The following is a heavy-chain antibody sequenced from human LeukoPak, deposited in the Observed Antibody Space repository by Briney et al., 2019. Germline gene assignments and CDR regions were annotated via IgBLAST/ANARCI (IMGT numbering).Heavy chain of an antibody. D-gene: IGHD2-15*01. Sequence: AGSLRLSCSASGFTFSSYSMNWLPQAPGKGLKWVSSISNSSTYIYYTDSVKGRFTISRDNAKNSLYLKMNRLRAEDTAVYYCARDRFLGYCSGGSCNLRDYYYYGMDVWGKGTTVTVSS. J-gene: IGHJ6*04. CDR1: GFTFSSYS. CDR2: ISNSSTYI. CDR3: ARDRFLGYCSGGSCNLRDYYYYGMDV. V-gene: IGHV3-21*01.